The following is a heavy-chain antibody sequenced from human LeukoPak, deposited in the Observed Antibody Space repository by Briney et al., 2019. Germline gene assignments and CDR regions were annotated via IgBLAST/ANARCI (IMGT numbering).Heavy chain of an antibody. CDR3: AREIWFGEVNWFDP. CDR1: GGSISSYY. J-gene: IGHJ5*02. Sequence: NPSETLSLTCTVSGGSISSYYWSWIRQPPGKGLEWIGYIYYSGSTNYNPSLKSRVTISVDTSKNQFSLKLSSVTAADTAVYYCAREIWFGEVNWFDPWGQGTLVTVSS. D-gene: IGHD3-10*01. V-gene: IGHV4-59*12. CDR2: IYYSGST.